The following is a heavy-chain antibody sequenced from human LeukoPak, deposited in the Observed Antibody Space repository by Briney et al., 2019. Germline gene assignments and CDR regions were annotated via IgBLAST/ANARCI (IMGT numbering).Heavy chain of an antibody. CDR2: ISAYNGNT. CDR1: GGIFTSYT. J-gene: IGHJ3*02. V-gene: IGHV1-18*01. Sequence: GASVKVSCKASGGIFTSYTISWVRQAPGQGLEWMGWISAYNGNTNYAQKLQGRVTMTTDTSTSTAYMELRSLRSDDTAVYYCAREYCSSTSCLYDAFDIWGQGTMVTVSS. CDR3: AREYCSSTSCLYDAFDI. D-gene: IGHD2-2*01.